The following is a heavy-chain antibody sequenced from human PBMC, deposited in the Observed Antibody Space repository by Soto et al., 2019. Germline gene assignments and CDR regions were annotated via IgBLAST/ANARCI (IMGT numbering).Heavy chain of an antibody. CDR3: ARGGNGDTSGDY. CDR1: GYTLSHFG. D-gene: IGHD4-17*01. Sequence: QVQLVQSGGEVKKPGASVKVSCKASGYTLSHFGITWVRQAPGQGLEWMGCISTYYGNMNYAQKYQDRLIMTTDKDTSTAYMELRSLTSDDTDVYYCARGGNGDTSGDYWGQGTLVTVSS. V-gene: IGHV1-18*01. J-gene: IGHJ4*02. CDR2: ISTYYGNM.